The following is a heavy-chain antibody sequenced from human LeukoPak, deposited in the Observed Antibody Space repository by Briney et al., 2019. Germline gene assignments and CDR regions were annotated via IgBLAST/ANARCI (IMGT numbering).Heavy chain of an antibody. Sequence: SETLSLTCAVYGGSFSGYYWSWIRQPPGKGLEWIGEINHSGSTNHNPSLKSRVTISVDTSKNQFSLKLSSVTAADTAVYYCARVRVRGVIITHYYYGMDVWGKGTTVTVSS. CDR1: GGSFSGYY. V-gene: IGHV4-34*01. CDR2: INHSGST. J-gene: IGHJ6*04. D-gene: IGHD3-10*01. CDR3: ARVRVRGVIITHYYYGMDV.